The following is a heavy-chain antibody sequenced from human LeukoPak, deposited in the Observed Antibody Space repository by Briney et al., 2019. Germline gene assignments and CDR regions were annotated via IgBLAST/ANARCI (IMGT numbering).Heavy chain of an antibody. V-gene: IGHV4-59*01. CDR3: ATHPPKVCTGGSCTDY. CDR2: IYYSGST. CDR1: GGSISSYS. Sequence: TSETLSLTCTVSGGSISSYSWSWIRQPPGKGLEWIGYIYYSGSTNYNPSLKSRVTISVDMSKNQFSLKLSSVTAADTAVYYCATHPPKVCTGGSCTDYWGQGTLVTVSS. J-gene: IGHJ4*02. D-gene: IGHD2-15*01.